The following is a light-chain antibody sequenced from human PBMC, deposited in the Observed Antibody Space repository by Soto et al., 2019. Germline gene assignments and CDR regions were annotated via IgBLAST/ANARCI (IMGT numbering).Light chain of an antibody. CDR1: QSVSSY. CDR3: QKRSTWPPVLT. Sequence: EIVLTQSPATLSLSPGERATLSCRASQSVSSYLAWYQQKPGQAPRLLIYDASHRATGIPARFSGSGSGTDFTLTISSLKPEDFAVYYCQKRSTWPPVLTFGGGTKVEIK. CDR2: DAS. V-gene: IGKV3-11*01. J-gene: IGKJ4*01.